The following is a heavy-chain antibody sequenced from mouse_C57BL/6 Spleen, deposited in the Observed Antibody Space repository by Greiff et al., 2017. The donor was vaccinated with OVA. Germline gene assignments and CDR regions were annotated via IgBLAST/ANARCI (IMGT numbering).Heavy chain of an antibody. V-gene: IGHV1-19*01. D-gene: IGHD2-5*01. CDR1: GYTFTDYY. CDR2: INPYNGGT. CDR3: AREYSNYVFFDY. J-gene: IGHJ2*01. Sequence: EVQLQQSGPVLVKPGASVKMSCKASGYTFTDYYMNWVKQSHGKSLEWIGVINPYNGGTSYNQKFKGKATLTVDKSSSTAYMELNSLTSEDSAVYYCAREYSNYVFFDYWGQGTTLTVSS.